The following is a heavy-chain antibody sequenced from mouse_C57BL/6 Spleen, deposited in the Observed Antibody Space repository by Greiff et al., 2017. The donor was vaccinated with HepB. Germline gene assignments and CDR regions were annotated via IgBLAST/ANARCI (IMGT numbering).Heavy chain of an antibody. D-gene: IGHD1-1*01. V-gene: IGHV1-53*01. J-gene: IGHJ4*01. CDR1: GYTFTSYW. CDR2: INPSNGGT. Sequence: LQQPGTELVKPGASVKLSCKASGYTFTSYWMHWVKQRPGQGLEWIGNINPSNGGTNYNEKFKSKATLTVDKSSSTAYMQLSSLTSEDSAVYYCARSYYYGSSYASYYYAMDYWGQGTSVTVSS. CDR3: ARSYYYGSSYASYYYAMDY.